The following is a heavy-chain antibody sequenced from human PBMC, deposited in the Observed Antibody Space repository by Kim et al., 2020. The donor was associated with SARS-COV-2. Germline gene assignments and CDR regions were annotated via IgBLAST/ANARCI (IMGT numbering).Heavy chain of an antibody. CDR3: ARRAYCAGDCTVSWRDYKAMDV. Sequence: GESLKISCQGSGYSFNTYWIVWVRQMPGKGLEWMGMIYPSGSQTLYSPSFQGQVTMSADKSINTAFLQWTSLKASDTALYHCARRAYCAGDCTVSWRDYKAMDVWGQGTTVTV. D-gene: IGHD2-21*02. CDR2: IYPSGSQT. CDR1: GYSFNTYW. J-gene: IGHJ6*02. V-gene: IGHV5-51*01.